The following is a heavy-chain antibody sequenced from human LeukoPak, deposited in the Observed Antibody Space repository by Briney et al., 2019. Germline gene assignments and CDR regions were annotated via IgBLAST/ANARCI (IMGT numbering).Heavy chain of an antibody. CDR3: ARDNSVEDTAWWFDP. Sequence: GASVKVSCKASGYTFTSYDINWVRQATGQGLEWMGWMNPNSGNTGYAQKFQGRVTITRNTSIGTAYMELSSLRSEDTAVYYCARDNSVEDTAWWFDPWGQGTLVTVSS. CDR2: MNPNSGNT. D-gene: IGHD4-23*01. J-gene: IGHJ5*02. V-gene: IGHV1-8*03. CDR1: GYTFTSYD.